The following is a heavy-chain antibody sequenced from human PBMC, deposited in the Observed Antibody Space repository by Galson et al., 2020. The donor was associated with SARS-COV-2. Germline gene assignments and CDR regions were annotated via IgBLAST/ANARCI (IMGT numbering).Heavy chain of an antibody. Sequence: SETLSLTCAVYGGSLSGYYWSWIRQSPGKGLECIGEINHSGTTNYNPSLKSRVTISIDTSNNQFSLKLSSLTAADTAVYYCARDEVVRGVIITNNWFDPWGQGTLVTVSS. CDR1: GGSLSGYY. CDR3: ARDEVVRGVIITNNWFDP. CDR2: INHSGTT. D-gene: IGHD3-10*01. V-gene: IGHV4-34*01. J-gene: IGHJ5*02.